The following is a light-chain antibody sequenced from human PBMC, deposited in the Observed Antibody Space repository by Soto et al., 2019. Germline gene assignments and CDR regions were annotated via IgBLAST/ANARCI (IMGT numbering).Light chain of an antibody. Sequence: QSVLTQPRSVSGSPGQSVTISCTGTSSDVGGYNYVSWYQQHPGKAPKLMIYDVSKRPSGVPDRFPGSKSGNTASLTISGLQAEDEADYYCCSCAGSYTPYVFGTGTKVTVL. J-gene: IGLJ1*01. CDR1: SSDVGGYNY. V-gene: IGLV2-11*01. CDR2: DVS. CDR3: CSCAGSYTPYV.